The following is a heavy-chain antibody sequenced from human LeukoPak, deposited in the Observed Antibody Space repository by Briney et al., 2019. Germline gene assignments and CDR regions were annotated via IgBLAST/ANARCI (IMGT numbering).Heavy chain of an antibody. J-gene: IGHJ4*02. CDR1: GGSISSSNYY. CDR3: ARHLAASGITTGRGAKGALDY. D-gene: IGHD3-10*01. Sequence: SETLPLTCTVSGGSISSSNYYWGWIRQPPGKGLESIGSLYYSGSTYYNPSLKSRVTISVDTSKNQFSLRLSSVTAADTAVYYCARHLAASGITTGRGAKGALDYWGQGILVTVSS. CDR2: LYYSGST. V-gene: IGHV4-39*01.